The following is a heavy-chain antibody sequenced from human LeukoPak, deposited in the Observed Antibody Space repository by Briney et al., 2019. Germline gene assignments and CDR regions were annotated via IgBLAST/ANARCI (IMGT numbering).Heavy chain of an antibody. CDR2: ITRYGNT. Sequence: SETLSLTCAVHGVSSSGYYWSWIRQPPGKGLEWIGEITRYGNTNYNPSLKSRVTMSLDTSNNQFSLKLSSVTAADTAVYYCARITVPDCGGDCYSYWYFDLWGRGTLVTVSS. J-gene: IGHJ2*01. CDR3: ARITVPDCGGDCYSYWYFDL. V-gene: IGHV4-34*01. CDR1: GVSSSGYY. D-gene: IGHD2-21*02.